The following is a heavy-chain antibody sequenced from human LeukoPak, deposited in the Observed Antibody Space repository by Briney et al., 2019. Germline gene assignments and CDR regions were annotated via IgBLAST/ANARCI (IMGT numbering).Heavy chain of an antibody. J-gene: IGHJ5*02. CDR1: GFIFSNYY. V-gene: IGHV3-66*04. D-gene: IGHD2-15*01. CDR3: ARHGPFCSGGSCRRYNWFDP. CDR2: IFSDGGI. Sequence: GGSLRLSCAASGFIFSNYYMSWVRQAPGKALEWVSVIFSDGGIYYEDSVKSRFTISRENSKNAVFFQMNSLRVEDTAVYYCARHGPFCSGGSCRRYNWFDPWGQGTLVTVSS.